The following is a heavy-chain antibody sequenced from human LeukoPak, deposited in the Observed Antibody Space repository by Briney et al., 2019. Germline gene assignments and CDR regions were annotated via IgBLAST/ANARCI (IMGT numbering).Heavy chain of an antibody. D-gene: IGHD2-21*02. CDR1: GFSIGDYA. V-gene: IGHV3-49*04. J-gene: IGHJ1*01. CDR3: TRAYCGGDCYFQH. CDR2: IRSKAFGGTT. Sequence: GGSLRLSCTASGFSIGDYAMSWVREAPGKGLEWVVFIRSKAFGGTTEYAASVKGRFTISRDDSKSIAYLQMNSLKTEDTAVYYCTRAYCGGDCYFQHWGQGTLVTISS.